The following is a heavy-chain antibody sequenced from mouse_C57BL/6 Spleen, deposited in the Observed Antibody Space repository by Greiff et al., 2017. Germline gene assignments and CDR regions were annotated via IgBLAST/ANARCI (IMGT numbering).Heavy chain of an antibody. J-gene: IGHJ2*01. CDR1: GYTFTDYN. D-gene: IGHD3-3*01. CDR3: ARGGLSDY. CDR2: INPTNGGT. V-gene: IGHV1-22*01. Sequence: EVKLQESGPELVKPGASVKMSCKASGYTFTDYNMHWVKQSHGKSLEWIGDINPTNGGTSYNQKFKGKATLTVNKSSSTAYMELRSLTSEDSAVYYCARGGLSDYWGQGTTLTVSS.